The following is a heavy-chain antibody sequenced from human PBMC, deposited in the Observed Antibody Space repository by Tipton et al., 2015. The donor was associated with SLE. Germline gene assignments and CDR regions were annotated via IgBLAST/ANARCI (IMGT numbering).Heavy chain of an antibody. V-gene: IGHV4-59*11. Sequence: TLSLTCTVSGGSISGHYLSWIRQPPGKGLEWIGYIYYSGSTNYNPSLKSRVTISVDTSKNHFSLKLSSVTAADTAVYYCARDMGDAFDIWGQGTMVTVSS. J-gene: IGHJ3*02. CDR3: ARDMGDAFDI. CDR1: GGSISGHY. D-gene: IGHD3-16*01. CDR2: IYYSGST.